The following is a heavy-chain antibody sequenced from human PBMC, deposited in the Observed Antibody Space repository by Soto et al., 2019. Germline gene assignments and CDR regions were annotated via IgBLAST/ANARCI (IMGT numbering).Heavy chain of an antibody. CDR2: IYPSDSDT. J-gene: IGHJ6*03. D-gene: IGHD2-21*02. CDR3: ARRGGEVTYAYYYYYMDV. Sequence: GESLKISCKGSGYSFTSYWISWVRQMPGKGLEWMGIIYPSDSDTRYSPSFQGQVTISADKSISTAYLQWSSLKASDTAMYYCARRGGEVTYAYYYYYMDVWGKGTTVTVSS. CDR1: GYSFTSYW. V-gene: IGHV5-51*01.